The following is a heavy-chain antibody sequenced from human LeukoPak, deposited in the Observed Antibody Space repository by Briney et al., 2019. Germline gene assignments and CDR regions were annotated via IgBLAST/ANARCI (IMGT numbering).Heavy chain of an antibody. Sequence: PGGSLRLSCVASGFAFSDSRMHWVRQAPGKGLEWVSRITRDGSSTAYADSVKGRFTVARDNARTTLYLQMNSLRFEDTAVYFCAKSRRDFWGQGTLVTVSS. CDR3: AKSRRDF. CDR1: GFAFSDSR. J-gene: IGHJ4*02. V-gene: IGHV3-74*01. CDR2: ITRDGSST.